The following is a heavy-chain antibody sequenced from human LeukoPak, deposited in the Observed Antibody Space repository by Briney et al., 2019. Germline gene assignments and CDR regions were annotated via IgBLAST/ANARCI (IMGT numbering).Heavy chain of an antibody. J-gene: IGHJ4*02. Sequence: WGSLRLSGAASGFTFSSYAMSWVRQGPGRGLEWVSAISGSGGSTYYADSVKGRFTISRDNSKNTLYLQMNSLRAEDAAVYYCAKAPVTTCSGAYCYPFDYWGQGTLVTVSS. CDR1: GFTFSSYA. CDR2: ISGSGGST. D-gene: IGHD2-15*01. CDR3: AKAPVTTCSGAYCYPFDY. V-gene: IGHV3-23*01.